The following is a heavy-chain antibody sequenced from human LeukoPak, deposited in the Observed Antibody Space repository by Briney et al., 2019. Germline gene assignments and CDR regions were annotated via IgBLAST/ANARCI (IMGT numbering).Heavy chain of an antibody. CDR2: ISSSGSTI. V-gene: IGHV3-48*04. J-gene: IGHJ4*02. D-gene: IGHD3-22*01. CDR3: AITYYYDSSADTGDY. Sequence: PGGSLRLSCAASGFTFSNYWLHWVRQAPGKGLEWVSYISSSGSTIYYADSVKGRFTISRDNAKNSLYLQMNSLRAEDTAVYYCAITYYYDSSADTGDYWGQGTLVTVSS. CDR1: GFTFSNYW.